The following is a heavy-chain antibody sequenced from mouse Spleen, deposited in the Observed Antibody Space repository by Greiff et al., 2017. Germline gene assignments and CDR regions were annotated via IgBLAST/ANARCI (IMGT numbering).Heavy chain of an antibody. CDR2: IWSGGST. Sequence: QVQLKQSGPGLVQPSQSLSITCTVSGFSLTSYGVHWVRQSPGKGLEWLGVIWSGGSTDYNAAFISRLSISKDNSKSQVFFKMNSLQADDTAIYYCATYGTLYAMDYWGQGTSVTVSS. CDR1: GFSLTSYG. J-gene: IGHJ4*01. D-gene: IGHD2-1*01. V-gene: IGHV2-2*01. CDR3: ATYGTLYAMDY.